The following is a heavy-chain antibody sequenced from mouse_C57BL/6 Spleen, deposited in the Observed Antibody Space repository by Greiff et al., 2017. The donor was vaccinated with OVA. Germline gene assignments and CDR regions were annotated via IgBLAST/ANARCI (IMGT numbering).Heavy chain of an antibody. CDR2: IRNKANGYTT. D-gene: IGHD4-1*02. CDR3: ASSNWDELDY. V-gene: IGHV7-3*01. CDR1: GFTFTDYY. Sequence: EVHLVESGGGLVQPGGSLSLSCAASGFTFTDYYMSWVRQPPGKALEWLGFIRNKANGYTTEYIASVKGRFTISRDNSQRILYLQMNALRAEDSATYYCASSNWDELDYWGQGTTLTVSS. J-gene: IGHJ2*01.